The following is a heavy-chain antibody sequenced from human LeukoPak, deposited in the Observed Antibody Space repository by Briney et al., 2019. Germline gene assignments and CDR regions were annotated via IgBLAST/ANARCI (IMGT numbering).Heavy chain of an antibody. CDR3: ARGVSGGLTHFDY. V-gene: IGHV3-30*03. CDR2: ISYDGSNK. Sequence: GGSLRLSCAASGFTFSSYGMHWVRQAPGKGLEWVAVISYDGSNKYYADSVKGRFTISRDNSKNTLYLQMNSLRAEDTAVYYCARGVSGGLTHFDYWGQGTLVAVSS. CDR1: GFTFSSYG. D-gene: IGHD2-15*01. J-gene: IGHJ4*02.